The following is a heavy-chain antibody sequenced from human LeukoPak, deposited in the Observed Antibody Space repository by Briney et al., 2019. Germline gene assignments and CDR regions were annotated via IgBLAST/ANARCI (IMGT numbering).Heavy chain of an antibody. J-gene: IGHJ4*02. CDR3: AKGDGDYPLDH. CDR1: GFTFSSYW. D-gene: IGHD4-17*01. CDR2: ISGSGGST. Sequence: GGSLRLSCAASGFTFSSYWMSWVCQAPGKGLEWVSSISGSGGSTYYADSVKGRFTISRDISKNTLDLQMNSLRAEDTAIYYCAKGDGDYPLDHWGQGTLVTVSS. V-gene: IGHV3-23*01.